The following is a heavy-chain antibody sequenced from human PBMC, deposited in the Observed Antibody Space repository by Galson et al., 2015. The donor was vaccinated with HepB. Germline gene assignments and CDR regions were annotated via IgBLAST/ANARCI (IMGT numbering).Heavy chain of an antibody. CDR2: ISYDGSNK. J-gene: IGHJ4*02. D-gene: IGHD5-18*01. Sequence: SLRLSCAASGFTFSSYGMHWVRQAPGKGLEWVAVISYDGSNKYYADSVKGRFTISRDNSKNTLYLQMNSLRAEDTAVYYCAKGIQLWLDWDFDYWGQGTLVTVSS. CDR1: GFTFSSYG. CDR3: AKGIQLWLDWDFDY. V-gene: IGHV3-30*18.